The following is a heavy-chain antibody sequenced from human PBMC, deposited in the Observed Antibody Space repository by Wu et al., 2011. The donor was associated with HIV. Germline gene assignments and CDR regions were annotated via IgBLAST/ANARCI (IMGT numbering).Heavy chain of an antibody. J-gene: IGHJ4*02. CDR3: ARGMTMAFDY. Sequence: QVQLVQSGAEVKKPGASVKVSCKASGYTFTGYYMHWVRQAPGQGLEWMGWINPNRGGTNYAQKFQGRVTMTRDTSISTAYMELSRLRSDDTAVYYCARGMTMAFDYWGPGEPWSPSPQ. CDR1: GYTFTGYY. D-gene: IGHD4/OR15-4a*01. CDR2: INPNRGGT. V-gene: IGHV1-2*02.